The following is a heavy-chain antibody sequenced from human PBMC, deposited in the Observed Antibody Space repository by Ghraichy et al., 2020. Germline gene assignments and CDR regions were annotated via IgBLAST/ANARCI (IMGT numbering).Heavy chain of an antibody. V-gene: IGHV4-39*01. CDR2: IYYRGST. CDR1: GGSISSSGYY. CDR3: ASSSTNLYYYDSSGWDY. Sequence: SETLSLTCTVSGGSISSSGYYWGWIRQPPGKGLEWIGSIYYRGSTYYNPSLKSRVTISVDTSKNQFSLKLSSVTAADTAVYYCASSSTNLYYYDSSGWDYWGQGTLVTVSS. D-gene: IGHD3-22*01. J-gene: IGHJ4*02.